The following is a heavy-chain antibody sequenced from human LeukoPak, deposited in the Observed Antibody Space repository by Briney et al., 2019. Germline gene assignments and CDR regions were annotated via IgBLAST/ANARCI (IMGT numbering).Heavy chain of an antibody. CDR2: INPNSGDT. CDR1: GCTFTDYY. D-gene: IGHD6-13*01. V-gene: IGHV1-2*02. CDR3: ARRVAAPGHDAFDI. Sequence: ASVKVSCKASGCTFTDYYLHWVRQAPGQGLEWMGWINPNSGDTHFAQTFQDRVTMARDTSISSAYMELGRLRSDDTALYYCARRVAAPGHDAFDIWGQGTMVTVSS. J-gene: IGHJ3*02.